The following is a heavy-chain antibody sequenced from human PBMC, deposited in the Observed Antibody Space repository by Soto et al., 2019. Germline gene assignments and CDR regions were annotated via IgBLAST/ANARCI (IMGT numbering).Heavy chain of an antibody. J-gene: IGHJ4*02. D-gene: IGHD2-2*01. CDR1: GYTFTSYG. V-gene: IGHV1-18*01. Sequence: QVQLVQSGAEVKKPGASVKVSCKASGYTFTSYGISWVRQAPGQGLEWMGWISAYNGNTNYAQKLQGRVTMTTDTSTSTAYMELRSLRSDDTAVYYCARDMAGYCSSTSCLYADYWGQGTLVTVSS. CDR2: ISAYNGNT. CDR3: ARDMAGYCSSTSCLYADY.